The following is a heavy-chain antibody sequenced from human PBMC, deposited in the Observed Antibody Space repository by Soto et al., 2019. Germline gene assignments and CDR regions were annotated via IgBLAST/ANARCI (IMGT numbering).Heavy chain of an antibody. CDR1: GGTFSSYT. CDR3: ARGDSRNRRYCTNGICQGPNLIRNYYYYYYMDV. J-gene: IGHJ6*03. V-gene: IGHV1-69*02. CDR2: IIPILGIA. D-gene: IGHD2-8*01. Sequence: QVQLVQSGAEVKKPGSSVKVSCKASGGTFSSYTISWVRQAPGQGLEWMGRIIPILGIANYAQKFQGRVTITADKSTSTAYMELSSLRSEDTAVYYCARGDSRNRRYCTNGICQGPNLIRNYYYYYYMDVWGKGTTVTVSS.